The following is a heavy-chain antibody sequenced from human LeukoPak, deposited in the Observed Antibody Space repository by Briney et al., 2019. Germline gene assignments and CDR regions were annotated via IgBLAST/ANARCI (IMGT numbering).Heavy chain of an antibody. V-gene: IGHV1-2*02. D-gene: IGHD4-17*01. CDR2: IHPNSGGT. Sequence: ASVKVSCKSSGYTFTGYYMHWVRQAPGQGLEWMGWIHPNSGGTNYTQKFQGRVTMTRDTSISTAYMELSRLRSDDTAVYYCARSLFYGDDYDYWGQGTLVTVSS. CDR1: GYTFTGYY. CDR3: ARSLFYGDDYDY. J-gene: IGHJ4*02.